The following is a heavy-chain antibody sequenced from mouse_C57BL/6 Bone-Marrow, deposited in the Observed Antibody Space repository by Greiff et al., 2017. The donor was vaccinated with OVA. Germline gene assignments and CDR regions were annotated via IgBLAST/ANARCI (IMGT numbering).Heavy chain of an antibody. J-gene: IGHJ2*01. D-gene: IGHD1-1*01. CDR2: FNPYNGGT. V-gene: IGHV1-19*01. Sequence: EVQVVESGPVLVKPGASVKMSCKASGYTFTDYYMNWVKQSHGKSLEWIGVFNPYNGGTSYNQKFKGKATLTVDKSSSTAYMELNSLTSEDSAVYYCARGYYGSSYYFDYWGQGTTLTVSS. CDR3: ARGYYGSSYYFDY. CDR1: GYTFTDYY.